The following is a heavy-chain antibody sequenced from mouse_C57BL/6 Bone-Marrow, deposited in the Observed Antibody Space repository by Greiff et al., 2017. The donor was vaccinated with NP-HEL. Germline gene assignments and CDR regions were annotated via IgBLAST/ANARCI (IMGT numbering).Heavy chain of an antibody. J-gene: IGHJ1*03. Sequence: EVKVVESGGGLVQSGRSLRLSCATSGFTFSDFYMEWVRQAPGKGLEWIAASRNKANDYTTEYSASVKGRFIVSRDTSQSILYLQMNALRAEDTAIYYCAGDNWDWYIDVWGTGTTVTVSS. CDR2: SRNKANDYTT. D-gene: IGHD4-1*01. CDR1: GFTFSDFY. V-gene: IGHV7-1*01. CDR3: AGDNWDWYIDV.